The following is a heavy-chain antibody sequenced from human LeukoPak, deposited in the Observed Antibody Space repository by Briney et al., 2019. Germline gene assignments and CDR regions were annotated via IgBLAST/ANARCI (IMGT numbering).Heavy chain of an antibody. CDR2: IYYSGST. CDR1: GGSISSYY. J-gene: IGHJ3*02. Sequence: SPSETLSLTCTVSGGSISSYYWSWIRQPPGKGLEWIGYIYYSGSTNYNPSLKSRVTISVDTSKNQFSLKLSSVTAADTAVYYCAREGYYDGSGYYAGTFDIWGQGTMVTVSS. V-gene: IGHV4-59*01. CDR3: AREGYYDGSGYYAGTFDI. D-gene: IGHD3-22*01.